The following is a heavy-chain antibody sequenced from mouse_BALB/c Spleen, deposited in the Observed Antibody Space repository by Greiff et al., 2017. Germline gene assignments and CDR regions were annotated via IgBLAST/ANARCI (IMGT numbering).Heavy chain of an antibody. V-gene: IGHV1-61*01. CDR3: ARGDLGITTVVRYFDV. CDR2: IDPSDSET. Sequence: QVQLQQPGAELVRPGASVKLSCKASGYTFTSYWMNWVKQRPGQGLEWIGMIDPSDSETHYNPMFKDKATLTVDKSSSTAYMQLSSLTSEDSAVYYCARGDLGITTVVRYFDVWGAGTTVTVSS. J-gene: IGHJ1*01. CDR1: GYTFTSYW. D-gene: IGHD1-1*01.